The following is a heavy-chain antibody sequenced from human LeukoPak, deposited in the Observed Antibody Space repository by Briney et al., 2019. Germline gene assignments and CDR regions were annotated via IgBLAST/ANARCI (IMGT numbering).Heavy chain of an antibody. CDR3: AGSGSLDAFDI. D-gene: IGHD1-26*01. Sequence: GGSLRLSCAASGFTFSSYSMNWVRQAPGNGLEWVSYISSSSSTIYYADSVKGRFTISRDNAKNSLYLQMNSLRAEDTAVYYCAGSGSLDAFDIWGQGTMVTVSS. CDR2: ISSSSSTI. J-gene: IGHJ3*02. V-gene: IGHV3-48*01. CDR1: GFTFSSYS.